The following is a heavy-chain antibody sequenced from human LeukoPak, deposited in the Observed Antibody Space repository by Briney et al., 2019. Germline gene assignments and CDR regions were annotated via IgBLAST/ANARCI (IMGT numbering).Heavy chain of an antibody. J-gene: IGHJ4*02. CDR3: ARDSGSTQRKYYFDY. D-gene: IGHD1-1*01. Sequence: GASVKVSCKASGGTFSSYAISWVRQAPGQGLEWMGGIIPIFGTANYAQKFQGRVTITTDESTSTAYMELSSLRSEDTAVYYCARDSGSTQRKYYFDYWGRGTLVAVSS. CDR1: GGTFSSYA. CDR2: IIPIFGTA. V-gene: IGHV1-69*05.